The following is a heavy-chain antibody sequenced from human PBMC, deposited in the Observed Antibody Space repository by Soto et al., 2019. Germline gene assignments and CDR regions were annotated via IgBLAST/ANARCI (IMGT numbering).Heavy chain of an antibody. V-gene: IGHV4-30-2*01. CDR2: IFHSGIS. Sequence: QLQLQESGSGLVKPSQTLSLTCAVSGGSITTVGYSWSWIRQPPGKGLEWIGYIFHSGISYSNPSLKGRVTMSVDGSKNRFSLRLSSVTAADTAVYYCARRISARTYYLDYWGQGTLVTVSS. D-gene: IGHD6-6*01. J-gene: IGHJ4*02. CDR3: ARRISARTYYLDY. CDR1: GGSITTVGYS.